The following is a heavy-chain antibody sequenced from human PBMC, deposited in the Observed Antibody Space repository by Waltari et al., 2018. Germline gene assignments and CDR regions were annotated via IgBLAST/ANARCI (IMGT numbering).Heavy chain of an antibody. V-gene: IGHV3-30*19. CDR2: IKYDRSIK. CDR3: AREYSRICFHALDG. D-gene: IGHD6-13*01. CDR1: GFTLGNYG. Sequence: QVHVVESGGGVVQPGGSLRLSCAASGFTLGNYGMHWVRKAPGKGLGWVAGIKYDRSIKNYADSVKGRFTISRENSKNTLYLEMKSLRAEDTAVYYCAREYSRICFHALDGWGQGTAVTVSS. J-gene: IGHJ6*02.